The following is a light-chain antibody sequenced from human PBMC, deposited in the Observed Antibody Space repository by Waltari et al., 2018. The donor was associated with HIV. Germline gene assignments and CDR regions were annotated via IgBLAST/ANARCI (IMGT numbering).Light chain of an antibody. Sequence: EVVMTQSPATLSVSPGERAALACRASQSVSSNLAWYQQKPGQAPRLLIYAASTRATGVPVRISGSGSGTEFTLTISSLQSEDFAVYYCQQYNDWTRTFGQGTKVEIK. CDR1: QSVSSN. V-gene: IGKV3-15*01. CDR3: QQYNDWTRT. CDR2: AAS. J-gene: IGKJ1*01.